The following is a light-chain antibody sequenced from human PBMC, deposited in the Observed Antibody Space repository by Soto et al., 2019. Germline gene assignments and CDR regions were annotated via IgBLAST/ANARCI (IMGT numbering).Light chain of an antibody. V-gene: IGLV1-40*01. CDR3: QSYDSSLTTFV. Sequence: QSVLTQPPSVSGAPGQRVAISCTGSSSNIGAEYDVHWYQQLPGTDPKRLIYGDNNRPSGVPDRFSVSKSGTSASLSITGRPPEDESDYYCQSYDSSLTTFVFGTGTEVTVL. CDR2: GDN. J-gene: IGLJ1*01. CDR1: SSNIGAEYD.